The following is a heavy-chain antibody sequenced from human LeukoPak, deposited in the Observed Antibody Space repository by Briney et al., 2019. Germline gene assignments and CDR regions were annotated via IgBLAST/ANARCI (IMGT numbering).Heavy chain of an antibody. V-gene: IGHV3-23*01. CDR3: AKGDYYGSGPFDY. Sequence: GGSLRLSCAASGFTFSSYAMSWVRQAPGKGLEWVSAISGSGGSTYYADSVKGRFTISRDNSKNTLYLQMNSLRAEDTAEYYCAKGDYYGSGPFDYWDQGTLVTVSS. J-gene: IGHJ4*02. CDR1: GFTFSSYA. CDR2: ISGSGGST. D-gene: IGHD3-10*01.